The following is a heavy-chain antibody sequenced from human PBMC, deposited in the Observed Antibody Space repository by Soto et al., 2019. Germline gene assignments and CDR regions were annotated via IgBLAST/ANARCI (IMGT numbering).Heavy chain of an antibody. J-gene: IGHJ4*02. V-gene: IGHV4-61*01. D-gene: IGHD6-13*01. CDR3: ARTRYSSSLVPFY. CDR1: GGSVSSGSYY. Sequence: PSETLSLTCTVSGGSVSSGSYYWSWIRQPPGKGLEWIGXXXYXGXTXXXXXXKSRVTISVDTSKNQFSLKMSSVTAADTAVYYCARTRYSSSLVPFYWGQGTLVTVSS. CDR2: XXYXGXT.